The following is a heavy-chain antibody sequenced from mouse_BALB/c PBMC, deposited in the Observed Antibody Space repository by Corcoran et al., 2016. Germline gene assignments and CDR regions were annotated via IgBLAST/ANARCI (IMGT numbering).Heavy chain of an antibody. J-gene: IGHJ1*01. CDR3: ARHWDCCPDV. D-gene: IGHD4-1*01. V-gene: IGHV1-9*01. Sequence: QVQLQQSGAELMKPGASVKISCKATGYTFSSYWIEWVKQRPGHGLEWIGEILPGSGSTNRNDKFKGKATFTAYISSNTAHMQLSSLTSKDSAVYCCARHWDCCPDVWGEGTTVTVSS. CDR1: GYTFSSYW. CDR2: ILPGSGST.